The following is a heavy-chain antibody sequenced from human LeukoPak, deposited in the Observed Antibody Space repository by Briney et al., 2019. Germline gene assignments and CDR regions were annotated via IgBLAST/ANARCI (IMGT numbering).Heavy chain of an antibody. V-gene: IGHV4-34*01. CDR2: INHSGGT. D-gene: IGHD4-17*01. Sequence: SETLSLTCAVYGGSFSGYYWSWIRQPPGKGLEWIGEINHSGGTNYNPSLKSRVTISVDTSKNQFSLKLSSVTAADTAVYYCARGPSKTTVTTSSSYYWYFDLWGRGTLVTVSS. CDR1: GGSFSGYY. J-gene: IGHJ2*01. CDR3: ARGPSKTTVTTSSSYYWYFDL.